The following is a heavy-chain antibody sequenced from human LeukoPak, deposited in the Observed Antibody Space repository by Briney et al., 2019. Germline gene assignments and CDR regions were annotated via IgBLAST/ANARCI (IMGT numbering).Heavy chain of an antibody. CDR3: ARVELNGRTFDY. V-gene: IGHV4-34*01. CDR1: GGSFSGYY. CDR2: INHSGST. D-gene: IGHD1-1*01. J-gene: IGHJ4*02. Sequence: SETLSLTCAVYGGSFSGYYWSWIRQPPGKGLEWIGEINHSGSTNYNPSLKSRGTISVDTSKNQFSLKLSSVTAADTAVYYCARVELNGRTFDYWGQGTLVTVSS.